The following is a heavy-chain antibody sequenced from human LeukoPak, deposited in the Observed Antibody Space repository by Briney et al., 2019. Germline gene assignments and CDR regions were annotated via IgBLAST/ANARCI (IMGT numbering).Heavy chain of an antibody. CDR3: ARRIRYYYGSGSYTLFDY. CDR1: RGSFSGYY. CDR2: INHSGST. Sequence: PSETLSLTCAVYRGSFSGYYWSWIRQPPGKGLEWIGEINHSGSTNYNPSLKSRVTISVDTSKNQFSLKLSSVTAADTAVYYCARRIRYYYGSGSYTLFDYWGQGTLVTVSS. D-gene: IGHD3-10*01. V-gene: IGHV4-34*01. J-gene: IGHJ4*02.